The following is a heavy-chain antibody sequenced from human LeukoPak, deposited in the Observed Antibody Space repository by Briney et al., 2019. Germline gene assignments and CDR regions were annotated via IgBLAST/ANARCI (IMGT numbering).Heavy chain of an antibody. CDR1: GFPFSSYA. J-gene: IGHJ4*02. CDR3: AKDPFFSSSPDY. Sequence: GGSLRLSCAASGFPFSSYAMYWVRQAPGKGLEWVSGISGSGGSTFYADSVKGRFTISRDNFKNTLYLQMNSLRAEDAAVYYCAKDPFFSSSPDYWGQGTLVTVSS. CDR2: ISGSGGST. V-gene: IGHV3-23*01. D-gene: IGHD6-13*01.